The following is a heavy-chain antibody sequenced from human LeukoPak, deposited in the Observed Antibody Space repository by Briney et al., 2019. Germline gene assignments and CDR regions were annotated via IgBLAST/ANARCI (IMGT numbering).Heavy chain of an antibody. Sequence: GASLRLSCAASGFTFSSYAMSWVRQAPGKGLEWVSAISGSGGSTYYADSVKGRFTISRDNSKNTLYLQMNSLRAEDTAVYYCAKDRMVGTQSSCDYWGQGTLVTVSS. D-gene: IGHD6-19*01. CDR2: ISGSGGST. CDR1: GFTFSSYA. V-gene: IGHV3-23*01. J-gene: IGHJ4*02. CDR3: AKDRMVGTQSSCDY.